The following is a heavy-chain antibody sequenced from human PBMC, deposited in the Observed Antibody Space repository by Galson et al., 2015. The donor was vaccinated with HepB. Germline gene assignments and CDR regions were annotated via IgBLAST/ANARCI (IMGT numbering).Heavy chain of an antibody. CDR2: ISSSSSTI. J-gene: IGHJ4*02. CDR1: GFTFSSYS. V-gene: IGHV3-48*01. CDR3: ARENPVPPPGYFDY. D-gene: IGHD1-14*01. Sequence: SLRLSCAASGFTFSSYSMNWVRQAPGKGLEWVSYISSSSSTIYYADSVKGRFTISRDNAKNSLYLQMNSLRAEDTAVYYCARENPVPPPGYFDYGGQGTLVTVSS.